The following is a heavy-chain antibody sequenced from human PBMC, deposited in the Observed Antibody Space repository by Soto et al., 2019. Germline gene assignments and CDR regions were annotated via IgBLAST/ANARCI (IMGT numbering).Heavy chain of an antibody. CDR2: VYYSGST. CDR1: GGSVTLTSYY. J-gene: IGHJ6*02. D-gene: IGHD3-22*01. V-gene: IGHV4-39*01. Sequence: SETLSLTCSVSGGSVTLTSYYWGWIRQPPGKGLEWIGNVYYSGSTNYNPSLKSRVTISVDTSKNQFSLSLKSVTAADTAVYYCASDYSGYSADPEYYGVEVWGQVTTVTVSS. CDR3: ASDYSGYSADPEYYGVEV.